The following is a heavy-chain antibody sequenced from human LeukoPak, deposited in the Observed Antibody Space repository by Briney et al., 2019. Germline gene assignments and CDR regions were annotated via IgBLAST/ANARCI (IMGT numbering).Heavy chain of an antibody. D-gene: IGHD2-21*01. V-gene: IGHV4-59*01. J-gene: IGHJ3*02. CDR3: ARGLPGYARGDDAFDI. CDR1: GGSITGYY. Sequence: SETLSLTCNVSGGSITGYYWSWIRQPPGKGLEYIGYIYYSGITNYNPSLRSRLTISVDTSKNQFSLKLSSVTAADTAKYYCARGLPGYARGDDAFDIWGQGTVVIVS. CDR2: IYYSGIT.